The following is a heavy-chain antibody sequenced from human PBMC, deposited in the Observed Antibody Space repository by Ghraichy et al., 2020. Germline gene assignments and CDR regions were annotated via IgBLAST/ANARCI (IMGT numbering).Heavy chain of an antibody. Sequence: SQTISLTCTVSGGSIITNTYYWGWIRQPPEKGLEWIGNSYYSGITYYNPSLKSRVTISVDTSKNQFSLRLTSVTAADTAVYYCARVVPTAVGWFDPWGQGTLVTVSS. J-gene: IGHJ5*02. CDR1: GGSIITNTYY. D-gene: IGHD2-2*01. CDR2: SYYSGIT. V-gene: IGHV4-39*01. CDR3: ARVVPTAVGWFDP.